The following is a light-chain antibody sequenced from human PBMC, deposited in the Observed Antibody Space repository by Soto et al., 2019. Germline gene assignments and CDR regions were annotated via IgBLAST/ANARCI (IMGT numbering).Light chain of an antibody. Sequence: DIEMTQSPSSLSASVGDRVTISCLASQGIGNFLAWYQHKQGNVPKLLIYAASTLQSGGPSRFSGSGSGTDFTLTISDLQPEDVATYFCHRYNSFPLTFGGGTKVDIK. CDR3: HRYNSFPLT. CDR1: QGIGNF. V-gene: IGKV1-27*01. CDR2: AAS. J-gene: IGKJ4*01.